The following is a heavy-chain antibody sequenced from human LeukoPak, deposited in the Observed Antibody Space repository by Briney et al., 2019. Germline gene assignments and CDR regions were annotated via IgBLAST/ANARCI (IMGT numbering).Heavy chain of an antibody. CDR2: ISYTGST. CDR3: ARHVVAEGTGGTGAY. CDR1: GGSISGNIYS. D-gene: IGHD1-26*01. V-gene: IGHV4-39*01. J-gene: IGHJ4*02. Sequence: PSETLSLTCTVSGGSISGNIYSWGWIRQPPGVGLEWIGSISYTGSTYYNPSLKSRVTVSVDTSKNRFSLKLSSVTAADTAIYYCARHVVAEGTGGTGAYWGQGTLVTVAS.